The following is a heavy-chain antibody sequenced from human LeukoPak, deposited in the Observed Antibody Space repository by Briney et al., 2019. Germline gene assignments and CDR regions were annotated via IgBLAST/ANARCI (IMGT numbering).Heavy chain of an antibody. CDR2: TYNSGCT. D-gene: IGHD3-22*01. Sequence: SDTLSLTCTVSGGSISSYYWSWIRQPPGKGLEWIGYTYNSGCTNYNPALNSRVTISVDTSKNQFSLKLSSVTAADTAVYYCARAEVYYDSSGYYGAEHDAFDIWGQGTMVTVSS. CDR1: GGSISSYY. V-gene: IGHV4-59*07. CDR3: ARAEVYYDSSGYYGAEHDAFDI. J-gene: IGHJ3*02.